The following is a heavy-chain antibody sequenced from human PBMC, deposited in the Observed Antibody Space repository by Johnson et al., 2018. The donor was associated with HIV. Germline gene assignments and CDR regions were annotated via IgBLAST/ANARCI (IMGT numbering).Heavy chain of an antibody. V-gene: IGHV3-33*01. Sequence: QVQLVESGGGVVQPGRSLRLSCAASGFTFSSYGMHWVRQAPGKGLEWVAVIWYDGSNKYYADSVKGRFTISRDNSKTTLYLQMNSLRAEDTAVYYCAREYYYESPEAFDIWGQGTMVTVSS. CDR2: IWYDGSNK. J-gene: IGHJ3*02. CDR3: AREYYYESPEAFDI. D-gene: IGHD3-22*01. CDR1: GFTFSSYG.